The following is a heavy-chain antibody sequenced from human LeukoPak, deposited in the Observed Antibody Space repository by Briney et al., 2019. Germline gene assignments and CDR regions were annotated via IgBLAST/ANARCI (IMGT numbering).Heavy chain of an antibody. Sequence: ASVKVFCKLSGYSFRNYYINGVRQATGHGLEWMGGINPHSGKTGYAQKYQGRVTITADKSTSTAYMELSSLRSEDTAVYYCARVLMVYANYYYYMDVWGKGTTVTVSS. CDR3: ARVLMVYANYYYYMDV. V-gene: IGHV1-8*01. CDR1: GYSFRNYY. D-gene: IGHD2-8*01. CDR2: INPHSGKT. J-gene: IGHJ6*03.